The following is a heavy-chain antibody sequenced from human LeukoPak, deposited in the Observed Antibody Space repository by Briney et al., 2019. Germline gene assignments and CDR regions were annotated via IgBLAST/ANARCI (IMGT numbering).Heavy chain of an antibody. CDR2: IYYSGST. CDR1: GGSISSYY. J-gene: IGHJ5*02. CDR3: ARDTLRGSGWYPGWFDP. V-gene: IGHV4-59*12. D-gene: IGHD6-19*01. Sequence: SETLSLTCTVSGGSISSYYWSWIRQPPGKGLEWIGYIYYSGSTYYNPSLKSRVTISVDTSKNQFSLKLSSVTAADTAVYYCARDTLRGSGWYPGWFDPWGQGTLVTVSS.